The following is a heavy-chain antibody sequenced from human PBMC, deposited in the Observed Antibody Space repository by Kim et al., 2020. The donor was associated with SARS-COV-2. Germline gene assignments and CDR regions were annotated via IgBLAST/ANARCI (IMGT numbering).Heavy chain of an antibody. CDR3: ASESWGSTDAFDI. Sequence: YSPSFQGQVTISADKSISTAYLQWSSLKASDTAMYYCASESWGSTDAFDIWGQGTMVTVSS. J-gene: IGHJ3*02. V-gene: IGHV5-51*01. D-gene: IGHD3-16*01.